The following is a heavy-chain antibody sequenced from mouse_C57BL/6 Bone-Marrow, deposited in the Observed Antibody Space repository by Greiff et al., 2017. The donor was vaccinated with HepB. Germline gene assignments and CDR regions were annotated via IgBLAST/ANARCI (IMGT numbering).Heavy chain of an antibody. CDR3: ARDNWYFDV. V-gene: IGHV1-64*01. CDR2: IHPNSGST. J-gene: IGHJ1*03. CDR1: GYTFTSYW. Sequence: VQLQQPGAELVKPGASVKLSCKASGYTFTSYWMHWVKQRPGQGLEWIGMIHPNSGSTNYNEKFKSKAILTVDKASSTAYMQLSSLTSEDSAVYYCARDNWYFDVWGTGTTVTVSS.